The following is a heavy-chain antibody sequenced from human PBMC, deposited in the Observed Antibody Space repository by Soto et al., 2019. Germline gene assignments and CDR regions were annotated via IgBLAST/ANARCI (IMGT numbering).Heavy chain of an antibody. V-gene: IGHV3-9*01. CDR3: GKASRYCSGGNYYGMDV. Sequence: GGSLRLSCAASGFTFDDYAMHWVRQAPGKGPEWVSGISWNSGSIGYADSVKGRFTISRDNAKNSLYLQMNSLRAEGTALYCCGKASRYCSGGNYYGMDVWGQGXTVTVYS. CDR2: ISWNSGSI. CDR1: GFTFDDYA. J-gene: IGHJ6*02. D-gene: IGHD2-15*01.